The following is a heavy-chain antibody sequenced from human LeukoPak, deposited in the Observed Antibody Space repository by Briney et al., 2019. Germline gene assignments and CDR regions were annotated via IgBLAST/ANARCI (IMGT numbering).Heavy chain of an antibody. D-gene: IGHD3-22*01. V-gene: IGHV3-21*01. CDR1: GFTFSSYS. CDR2: ISSSSSYI. Sequence: GGSLRLSCAASGFTFSSYSMNWVRQAPGKGLEWVSSISSSSSYIYYADSVKGRFTISRDNAKNSLHLQMNSLRAEDTAVYYCAKNYYDSSGLFDYWGQGTLVIVSS. CDR3: AKNYYDSSGLFDY. J-gene: IGHJ4*02.